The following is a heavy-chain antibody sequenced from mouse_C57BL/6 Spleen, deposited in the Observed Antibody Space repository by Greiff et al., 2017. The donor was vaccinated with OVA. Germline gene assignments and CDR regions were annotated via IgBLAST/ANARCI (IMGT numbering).Heavy chain of an antibody. V-gene: IGHV5-16*01. CDR1: GFTFSDYY. Sequence: EVQRVESEGGLVQPGSSMKLSCTASGFTFSDYYMAWVRQVPEKGLEWVANINYDGSSTYYLDSLKSRFIISRDNAKNILYLQMSSLKSEDTATYYCAREVYYDYEGWYFDVWGTGTTVTVSS. D-gene: IGHD2-4*01. CDR2: INYDGSST. CDR3: AREVYYDYEGWYFDV. J-gene: IGHJ1*03.